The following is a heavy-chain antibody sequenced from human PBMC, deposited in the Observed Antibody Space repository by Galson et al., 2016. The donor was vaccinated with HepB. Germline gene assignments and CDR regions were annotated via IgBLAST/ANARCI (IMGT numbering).Heavy chain of an antibody. V-gene: IGHV1-18*01. Sequence: SVKVSCKASGYAFTAYGISWVRQAPGQGLEWMGWISAYNGNTNYAQKLQDRVTMTTDASTATAYMELRSPTSDDTAIYYCARGGQQQISADSWGQGTLVTVSS. CDR2: ISAYNGNT. CDR3: ARGGQQQISADS. D-gene: IGHD6-13*01. CDR1: GYAFTAYG. J-gene: IGHJ5*01.